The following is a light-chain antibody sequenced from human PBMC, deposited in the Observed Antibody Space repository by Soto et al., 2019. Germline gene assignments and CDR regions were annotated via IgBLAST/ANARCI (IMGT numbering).Light chain of an antibody. CDR3: QQYYTSLLT. V-gene: IGKV4-1*01. J-gene: IGKJ4*01. CDR1: QNMLHSSNNRNY. Sequence: DIVMTQSPDSMAVSLGERATIKCRSSQNMLHSSNNRNYLAWYQHKPGQPPKLLIYWASTRQSGVPDRFSGSGSGADFTLTISSLQAEDVATYYCQQYYTSLLTFGGGTKVEMK. CDR2: WAS.